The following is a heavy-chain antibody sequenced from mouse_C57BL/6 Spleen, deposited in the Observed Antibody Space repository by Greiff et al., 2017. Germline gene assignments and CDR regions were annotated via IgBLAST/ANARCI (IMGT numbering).Heavy chain of an antibody. V-gene: IGHV1-69*01. CDR1: GYTFTSYW. J-gene: IGHJ2*01. CDR2: IDPSDSYT. D-gene: IGHD3-3*01. CDR3: ARWRAGTSQFDY. Sequence: VQLQQSGAELVMPGASVKLSCKASGYTFTSYWMHWVKQRPGQGLEWIGEIDPSDSYTNYNQKFKGKSTLTVDKSSSTAYMQLSSLTSEDSAVYYCARWRAGTSQFDYWGQGTTLTVSS.